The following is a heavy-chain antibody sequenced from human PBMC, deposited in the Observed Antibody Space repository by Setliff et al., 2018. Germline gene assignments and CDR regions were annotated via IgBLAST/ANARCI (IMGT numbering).Heavy chain of an antibody. CDR3: VRGRTSGLFLSRFDP. J-gene: IGHJ5*02. CDR1: GDSISTGAYF. Sequence: PSETLSLTCSVSGDSISTGAYFWSWIRHRPGEGLEYIGHITSSGYTNYSPSLQGRVAISQDTSENRFSLRLNSVTAADTAIYFCVRGRTSGLFLSRFDPWGQGALVTVSS. CDR2: ITSSGYT. D-gene: IGHD3-10*01. V-gene: IGHV4-31*03.